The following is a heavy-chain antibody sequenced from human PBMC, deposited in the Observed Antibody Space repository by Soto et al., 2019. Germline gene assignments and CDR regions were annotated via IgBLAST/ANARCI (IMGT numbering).Heavy chain of an antibody. Sequence: GGSLRLSCSGSGFIFSGYGMHWVRQPPGKGLEWVAVISYDGRRKYYEDSVKGRFTVSRDNSQNTVYLEMNSLRVEDSAIYYCAKDILRDQLDWGMDVWGQGTTVTVSS. CDR2: ISYDGRRK. CDR1: GFIFSGYG. D-gene: IGHD3-9*01. J-gene: IGHJ6*02. CDR3: AKDILRDQLDWGMDV. V-gene: IGHV3-30*18.